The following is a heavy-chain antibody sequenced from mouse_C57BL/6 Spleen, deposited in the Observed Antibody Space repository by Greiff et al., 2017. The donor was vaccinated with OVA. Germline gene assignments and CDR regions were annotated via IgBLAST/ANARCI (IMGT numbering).Heavy chain of an antibody. CDR1: GYTFTSYD. J-gene: IGHJ1*03. V-gene: IGHV1-85*01. CDR2: IYPRDGST. D-gene: IGHD1-1*01. CDR3: ARGATVVEGYFDV. Sequence: VQLQQSGPELVKPGASVKLSCKASGYTFTSYDINWVKQRPGQGLEWIGWIYPRDGSTKYNEKFKGKATLTVDTSSSTAYMELHSLTSEDSAVYFCARGATVVEGYFDVWGTGTTVTVSS.